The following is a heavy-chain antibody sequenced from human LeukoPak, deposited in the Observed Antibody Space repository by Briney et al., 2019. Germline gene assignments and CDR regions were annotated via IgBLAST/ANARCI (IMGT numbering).Heavy chain of an antibody. Sequence: GGSLRLSCAASGFTFSSYGMHWVRQAPGKGLEWVAFIRYDGSNKYYADSVKGRFTISRDNSKNTLYLQMNSLRAGDTAVYYCARDLGDRPVDRLNFDYWGQGTLVTVSS. CDR1: GFTFSSYG. CDR3: ARDLGDRPVDRLNFDY. D-gene: IGHD3-10*01. J-gene: IGHJ4*02. CDR2: IRYDGSNK. V-gene: IGHV3-30*02.